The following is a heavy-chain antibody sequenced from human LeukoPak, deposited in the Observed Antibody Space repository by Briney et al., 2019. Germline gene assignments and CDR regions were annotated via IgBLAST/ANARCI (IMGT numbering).Heavy chain of an antibody. Sequence: GGSLRLSCAASGITFSNAWMSWVRQAPGKGLEWVSYISSSGSTIYYADSVKGRFTISRDNAKNSLYLQMNSLRAEDTAVYYCAELGITMIGGVWGTGTTVTISS. V-gene: IGHV3-48*03. D-gene: IGHD3-10*02. CDR1: GITFSNAW. CDR2: ISSSGSTI. CDR3: AELGITMIGGV. J-gene: IGHJ6*04.